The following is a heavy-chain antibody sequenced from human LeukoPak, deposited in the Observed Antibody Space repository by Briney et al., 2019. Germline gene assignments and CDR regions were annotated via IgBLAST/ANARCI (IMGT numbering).Heavy chain of an antibody. Sequence: GASVKVSCKASGYTFTGYYMHWVRQAPGQGLEWMGWINPNSGGTNYAQKFQGRVTMTRDTSISTAYMELSRLRSDDTAVYYCARSMRGYCSGGSCYHDAFDIWGQGTMVTVSS. D-gene: IGHD2-15*01. V-gene: IGHV1-2*02. CDR1: GYTFTGYY. J-gene: IGHJ3*02. CDR2: INPNSGGT. CDR3: ARSMRGYCSGGSCYHDAFDI.